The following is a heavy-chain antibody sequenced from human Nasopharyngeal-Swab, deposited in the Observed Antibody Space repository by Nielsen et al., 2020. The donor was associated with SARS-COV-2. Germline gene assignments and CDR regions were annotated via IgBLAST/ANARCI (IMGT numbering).Heavy chain of an antibody. CDR3: AREADLRFDY. D-gene: IGHD3-3*01. V-gene: IGHV3-23*03. CDR2: IYSGDSST. CDR1: GFTFSSYA. J-gene: IGHJ4*02. Sequence: GVLKISCAASGFTFSSYAMSWVRQAPGKGLEWVSVIYSGDSSTYYADSVKGRFSISRDNSKNTLYLQMSSLRAEDTAVYYCAREADLRFDYWGQGTLVTVSS.